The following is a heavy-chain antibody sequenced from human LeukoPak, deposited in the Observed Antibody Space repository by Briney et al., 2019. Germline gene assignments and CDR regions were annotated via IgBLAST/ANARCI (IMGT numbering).Heavy chain of an antibody. J-gene: IGHJ3*02. CDR2: IYIGGTT. CDR3: ATYWRYFDWLLLDT. Sequence: PGGSLRLSCAASGFSVSNNYINWVRQAPGKGLEWVSVIYIGGTTYYADSVKGRFTIFRDNAKNSLSLQMNSLRVEDTAMYYCATYWRYFDWLLLDTWGLGTMVTVSS. V-gene: IGHV3-66*01. CDR1: GFSVSNNY. D-gene: IGHD3-9*01.